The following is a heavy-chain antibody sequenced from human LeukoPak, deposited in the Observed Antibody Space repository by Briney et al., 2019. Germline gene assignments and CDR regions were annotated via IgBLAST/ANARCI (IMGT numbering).Heavy chain of an antibody. V-gene: IGHV4-34*01. CDR3: ARVGGAAAGRAFDI. D-gene: IGHD6-13*01. CDR1: GGSFSGYY. Sequence: SETLSLTCAVYGGSFSGYYWSWIRQPPGKGLEWIGEINHSGSTNYNPSLKSRVTISVDTSKNQFSLKLSSVTAADTAVYYCARVGGAAAGRAFDIWGQGTMVTVSS. J-gene: IGHJ3*02. CDR2: INHSGST.